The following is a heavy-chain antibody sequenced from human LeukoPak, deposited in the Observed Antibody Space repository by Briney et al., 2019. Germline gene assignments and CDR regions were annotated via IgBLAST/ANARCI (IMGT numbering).Heavy chain of an antibody. CDR1: GFTFKSYA. CDR2: ASGSGGNT. J-gene: IGHJ4*02. Sequence: PGGSLRLSCAASGFTFKSYAMSWVRQAPGKGLEWVSTASGSGGNTYYADSVKGRFTISRDNSKNTLYLQMNSLRAEDTAVYYCAKGGPYYYGSGSYEGFDYWGQGTLVTVSS. CDR3: AKGGPYYYGSGSYEGFDY. V-gene: IGHV3-23*01. D-gene: IGHD3-10*01.